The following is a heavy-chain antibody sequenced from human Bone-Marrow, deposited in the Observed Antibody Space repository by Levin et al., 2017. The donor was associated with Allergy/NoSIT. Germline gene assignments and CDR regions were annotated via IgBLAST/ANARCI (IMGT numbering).Heavy chain of an antibody. J-gene: IGHJ4*02. CDR1: GGSISSNNSY. D-gene: IGHD1-26*01. CDR2: IFYSGST. Sequence: PSETLSLTCTVSGGSISSNNSYWGWVRQPPGKGLEWIGSIFYSGSTYYSPSLKSRITISVDTSRNHFSLKLSSVTAADTAVYFCARALYPGGSFTDFWGQGTLVTVSS. CDR3: ARALYPGGSFTDF. V-gene: IGHV4-39*02.